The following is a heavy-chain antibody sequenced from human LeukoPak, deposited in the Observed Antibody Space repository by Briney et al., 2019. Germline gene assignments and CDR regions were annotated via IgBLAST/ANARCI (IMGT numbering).Heavy chain of an antibody. CDR3: AGSHPTLAYCGGDCYSAYYFDY. J-gene: IGHJ4*02. Sequence: PSETLSLTCAVYGGFFSGYYWSWIRQPPGKGLEWIGEINHSGSTNYNPSLKSRVTISVDTSKNQFSLKLSSVTAADTAVYYCAGSHPTLAYCGGDCYSAYYFDYWGQGTLVTVSS. CDR2: INHSGST. V-gene: IGHV4-34*01. D-gene: IGHD2-21*02. CDR1: GGFFSGYY.